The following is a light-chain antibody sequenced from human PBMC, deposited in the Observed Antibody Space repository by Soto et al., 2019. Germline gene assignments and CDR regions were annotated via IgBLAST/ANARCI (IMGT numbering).Light chain of an antibody. V-gene: IGKV3D-20*02. CDR1: QSISSSF. CDR2: GAS. CDR3: QQRSNFPIP. Sequence: GLTQSTVTLSLSPGERATLSCRASQSISSSFLAWYQQKPGQAPRLLIYGASIRATGIPDRFSGSGSGTDFTLTISRLEPEDFAVYYCQQRSNFPIPFGHGTRLAIK. J-gene: IGKJ5*01.